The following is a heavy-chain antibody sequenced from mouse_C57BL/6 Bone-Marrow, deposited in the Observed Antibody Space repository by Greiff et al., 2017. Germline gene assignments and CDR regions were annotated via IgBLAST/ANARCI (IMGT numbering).Heavy chain of an antibody. V-gene: IGHV1-19*01. CDR3: ARGDMGLRREYYFDY. CDR1: GYTFTDYY. Sequence: VQLKESGPVLVKPGASVKMSCKASGYTFTDYYMNWVKQSHGKSLEWIGVINPYNGGTSYNQKFKGKATLTVDKSSSTAYMELNSLTSEDSAVYYCARGDMGLRREYYFDYWGQGTTLTVSS. D-gene: IGHD2-4*01. J-gene: IGHJ2*01. CDR2: INPYNGGT.